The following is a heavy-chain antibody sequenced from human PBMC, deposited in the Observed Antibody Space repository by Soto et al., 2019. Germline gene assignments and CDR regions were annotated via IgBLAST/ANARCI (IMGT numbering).Heavy chain of an antibody. V-gene: IGHV4-34*02. Sequence: QVQLQQWGAGLLKPSETLSLTCAVYGGSFSGYYWSWIRQPPVKGLEWIGETNHSGGTNYTPSLKRRVTISVDTSKNQFSLKLSSVTAADTAVFYCARLRWEQPWVFDYWGQGTLVTVSS. CDR1: GGSFSGYY. J-gene: IGHJ4*02. CDR2: TNHSGGT. CDR3: ARLRWEQPWVFDY. D-gene: IGHD1-26*01.